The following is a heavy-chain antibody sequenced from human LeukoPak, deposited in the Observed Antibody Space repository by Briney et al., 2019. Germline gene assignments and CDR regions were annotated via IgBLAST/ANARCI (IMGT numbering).Heavy chain of an antibody. Sequence: ASVKVSCKASGYTFTSYGISWVRQAPGQGLEWMGWIIAYNGNTNYAQKLQGRVTMTTDTSTSTAYMELRSLRSDDTAVYYCARDGVGYGHAQTASFDYWGQGTLVTVSS. CDR2: IIAYNGNT. V-gene: IGHV1-18*01. J-gene: IGHJ4*02. D-gene: IGHD4-17*01. CDR3: ARDGVGYGHAQTASFDY. CDR1: GYTFTSYG.